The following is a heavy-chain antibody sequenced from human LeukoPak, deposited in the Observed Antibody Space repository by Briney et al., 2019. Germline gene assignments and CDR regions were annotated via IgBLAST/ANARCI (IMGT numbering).Heavy chain of an antibody. V-gene: IGHV4-59*01. D-gene: IGHD6-13*01. Sequence: PPETLSLTCTVSGGSISSYYWSWIRQPPGKGLEWIRYIYYSGSTNYNPSLKSRVTISVDTSKNQFSLKLSSVTAADTAVYYCASLYSSSWLHGMDVWGQGTTVTVSS. CDR2: IYYSGST. CDR3: ASLYSSSWLHGMDV. J-gene: IGHJ6*02. CDR1: GGSISSYY.